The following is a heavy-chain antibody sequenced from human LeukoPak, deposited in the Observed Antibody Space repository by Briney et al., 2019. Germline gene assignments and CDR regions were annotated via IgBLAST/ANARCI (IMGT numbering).Heavy chain of an antibody. J-gene: IGHJ4*02. CDR2: IQQEEIEK. CDR3: ARWSGNILTGLFDF. D-gene: IGHD3-9*01. Sequence: SGGSLRLSCAASGFTFSSYWMSWVRQAPGKGLEWVANIQQEEIEKYYEDSVKGRFTISRDNAKNSLSLQMNSLRVEDTAVYYCARWSGNILTGLFDFWGQGSLVTVSS. CDR1: GFTFSSYW. V-gene: IGHV3-7*01.